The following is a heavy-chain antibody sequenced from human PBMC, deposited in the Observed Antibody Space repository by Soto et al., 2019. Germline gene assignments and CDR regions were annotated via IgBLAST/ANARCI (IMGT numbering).Heavy chain of an antibody. V-gene: IGHV3-23*01. CDR2: ISGSGGST. D-gene: IGHD3-22*01. CDR1: GFTISSYA. J-gene: IGHJ4*02. CDR3: AKVGLYDSSGYYYALDY. Sequence: LSCAGSGFTISSYAMSWVRHAPGKGLEWVSAISGSGGSTYYADSVKGRFTISRDNSKNTLYLQMNSLRAEDTAVYYCAKVGLYDSSGYYYALDYWGQGTLVTVPS.